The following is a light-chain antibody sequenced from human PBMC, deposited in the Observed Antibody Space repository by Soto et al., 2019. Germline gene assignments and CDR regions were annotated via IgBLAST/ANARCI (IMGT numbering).Light chain of an antibody. CDR1: QSVSSNY. CDR3: QLYGNSLLT. Sequence: EIVFTQSPGTLSLSPGERATLSCRASQSVSSNYLAWYQQKPGQAPRLLIYDASSRATGIPDRFSGSGSGTDFFLTISRLEPVFFEVYYSQLYGNSLLTFGGGSKVDIK. J-gene: IGKJ4*01. CDR2: DAS. V-gene: IGKV3-20*01.